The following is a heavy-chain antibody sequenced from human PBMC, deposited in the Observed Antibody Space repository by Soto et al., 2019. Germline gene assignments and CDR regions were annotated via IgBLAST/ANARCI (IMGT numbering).Heavy chain of an antibody. Sequence: EVQLVESGGGLVKPGGSLRLSCAASGFTFSSYSMNWVRQAPGKGLEWVSSISSSSSYIYYADSVKGRFTISSDNAKNSLYLRLNSVRAENMAVYNWEGDSSVAGTALDYWGQGTLVTVSS. J-gene: IGHJ4*02. CDR1: GFTFSSYS. CDR3: EGDSSVAGTALDY. CDR2: ISSSSSYI. V-gene: IGHV3-21*01. D-gene: IGHD6-19*01.